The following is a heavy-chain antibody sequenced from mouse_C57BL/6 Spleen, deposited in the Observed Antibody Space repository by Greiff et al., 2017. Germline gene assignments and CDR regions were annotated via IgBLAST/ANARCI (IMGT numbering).Heavy chain of an antibody. V-gene: IGHV1-39*01. Sequence: EVKLQESGPALVKPGASVKISCKASGYSFTDYNMNWVKQSNGKSLEWIGVITPNYGTTSYNQKFKGKATLTVDQSSSTAYMQLNSLTSEDSAVYYCALTIYGYDGAWFAYWGQGTLVTVSA. CDR2: ITPNYGTT. CDR1: GYSFTDYN. D-gene: IGHD2-2*01. J-gene: IGHJ3*01. CDR3: ALTIYGYDGAWFAY.